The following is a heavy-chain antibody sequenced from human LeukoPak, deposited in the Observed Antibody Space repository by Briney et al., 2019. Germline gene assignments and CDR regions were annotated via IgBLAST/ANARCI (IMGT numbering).Heavy chain of an antibody. CDR2: IYYSGST. CDR1: DGSISSYY. CDR3: ARLLIVGAFDI. Sequence: SETLSLTCTVSDGSISSYYWSWIRQPPGKGLEWIGYIYYSGSTNYNPSLKSRVTISVDTSKNQFSLKLSSVTAADTAVYYCARLLIVGAFDIWGQGTMVTVSS. D-gene: IGHD1-26*01. J-gene: IGHJ3*02. V-gene: IGHV4-59*01.